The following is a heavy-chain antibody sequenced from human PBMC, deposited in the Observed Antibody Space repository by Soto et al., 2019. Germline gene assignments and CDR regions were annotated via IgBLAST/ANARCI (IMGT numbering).Heavy chain of an antibody. V-gene: IGHV5-51*01. Sequence: GESLKISCKGSGYSFTSYWIGWVRQMPGKGLEWMGIIYHGDSDTRYSPSFQGQVTISADKSISTAYLQWSSLKASDTAMYYCVCVTSCTNGVCYYDAFDIWGQGTMVTVSS. CDR3: VCVTSCTNGVCYYDAFDI. CDR2: IYHGDSDT. CDR1: GYSFTSYW. J-gene: IGHJ3*02. D-gene: IGHD2-8*01.